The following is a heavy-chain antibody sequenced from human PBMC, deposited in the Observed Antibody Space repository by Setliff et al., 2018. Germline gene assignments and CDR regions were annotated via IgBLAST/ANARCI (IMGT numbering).Heavy chain of an antibody. J-gene: IGHJ4*02. Sequence: ASETLSLTCSVSGASITSGGFYWTWIRQPAGKGLEWIGHISPSGSTTYNPSVKSRVTISLDTSKNHFSLKLDSVTAADTAVYYCARHWDFCGGDCPHNSIDYWGQGTLVTVSS. D-gene: IGHD2-21*02. CDR3: ARHWDFCGGDCPHNSIDY. CDR2: ISPSGST. V-gene: IGHV4-61*09. CDR1: GASITSGGFY.